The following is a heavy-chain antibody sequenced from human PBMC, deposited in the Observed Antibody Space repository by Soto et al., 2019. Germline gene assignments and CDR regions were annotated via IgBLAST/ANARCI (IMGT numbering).Heavy chain of an antibody. J-gene: IGHJ4*02. CDR3: AARGYSSLYFDY. Sequence: WGSLRLSCAASGFTFSSYAMSWVRQAPGKGLEWVSAISGSGGSTYYADSVKGRFTISRDNSKNTLYLQMNSLRAEDTAVYYCAARGYSSLYFDYWGQGTLVTVSS. CDR1: GFTFSSYA. CDR2: ISGSGGST. D-gene: IGHD5-18*01. V-gene: IGHV3-23*01.